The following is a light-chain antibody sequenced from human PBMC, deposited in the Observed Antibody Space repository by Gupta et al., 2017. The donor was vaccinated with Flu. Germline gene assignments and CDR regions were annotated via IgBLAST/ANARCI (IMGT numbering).Light chain of an antibody. Sequence: DIVMTQSPDSLAVSLGERDTINCKSSQSVLDSSDNHNYLAWYQQRPGQPPKLLIYRASTRVAEVPDRFSGSGSGTDFTLTISSLQAEDVAVYYCQQFYTSPLPFGGGTKGEIK. V-gene: IGKV4-1*01. CDR2: RAS. CDR3: QQFYTSPLP. J-gene: IGKJ4*01. CDR1: QSVLDSSDNHNY.